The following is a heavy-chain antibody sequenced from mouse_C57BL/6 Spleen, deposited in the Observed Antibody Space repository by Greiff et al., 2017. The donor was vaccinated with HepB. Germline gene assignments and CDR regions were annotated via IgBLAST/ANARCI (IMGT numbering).Heavy chain of an antibody. J-gene: IGHJ1*03. V-gene: IGHV5-9-1*02. CDR1: GFTFSSYA. CDR3: TRSYYYGSSYRYWYFDV. D-gene: IGHD1-1*01. CDR2: ISSGGDYI. Sequence: EVKLMESGEGLVKPGGSLKLSCAASGFTFSSYAMSWVRQTPEKRLEWVAYISSGGDYIYYADTVKGRFTISRDNARNTLYLQMSSLKSEDTAMYYCTRSYYYGSSYRYWYFDVWGTGTTVTVSS.